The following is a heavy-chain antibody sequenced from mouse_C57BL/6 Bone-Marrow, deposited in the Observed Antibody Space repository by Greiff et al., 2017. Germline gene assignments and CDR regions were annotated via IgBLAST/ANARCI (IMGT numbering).Heavy chain of an antibody. CDR2: IYPGGGYT. V-gene: IGHV1-63*01. CDR1: GYTFTNYW. CDR3: ARGGPWFAY. Sequence: QVQLKESGAELVRPGTSVKMSCKASGYTFTNYWIGWAKQRPGHGLEWIGDIYPGGGYTNYNEKFKGKATLTADKSSSTAYMQFSSLTSEDSAIYYCARGGPWFAYWGQGTLVTVSA. D-gene: IGHD3-3*01. J-gene: IGHJ3*01.